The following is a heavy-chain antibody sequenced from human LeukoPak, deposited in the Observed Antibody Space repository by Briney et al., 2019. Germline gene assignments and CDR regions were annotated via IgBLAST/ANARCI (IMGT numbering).Heavy chain of an antibody. V-gene: IGHV4-59*01. CDR3: ARGRGSTWYGYYYYYYMDV. J-gene: IGHJ6*03. D-gene: IGHD6-13*01. CDR2: IYYTGTT. Sequence: SETLSLTCTVSGGSITSNYWSWVRQPPGKGLEWIGYIYYTGTTNYNPSLKSRVTISVDTSKNQFSLILSSVTAADTAVYYCARGRGSTWYGYYYYYYMDVWGKGTTVTISS. CDR1: GGSITSNY.